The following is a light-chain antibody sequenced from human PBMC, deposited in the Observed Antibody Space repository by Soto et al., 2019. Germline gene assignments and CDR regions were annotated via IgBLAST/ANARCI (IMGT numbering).Light chain of an antibody. CDR2: DVS. J-gene: IGLJ1*01. Sequence: QSVLTQPPSVSVSPGQSVTISCGGTSSDVGAFKYVSWYQQYPGKAPKLMIFDVSERPSGVPDRFSGSKSANTASLTISGLQTEDEAEYYCSSYVGDSNYVFGPGTKVTVL. CDR1: SSDVGAFKY. CDR3: SSYVGDSNYV. V-gene: IGLV2-11*01.